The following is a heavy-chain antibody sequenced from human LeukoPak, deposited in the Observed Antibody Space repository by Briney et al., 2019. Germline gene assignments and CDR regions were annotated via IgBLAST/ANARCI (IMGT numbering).Heavy chain of an antibody. J-gene: IGHJ3*02. CDR3: ARGLDTAMVANAFDI. Sequence: GASVKVSRKASGCIFTSYGISWVRQAPGQGLEWMGWISTYNGNTNYAQKFQGRVTMTTDTSTSTAYMELRSLRSDDTAVYYCARGLDTAMVANAFDIWGQGTMVTLSS. CDR1: GCIFTSYG. CDR2: ISTYNGNT. V-gene: IGHV1-18*01. D-gene: IGHD5-18*01.